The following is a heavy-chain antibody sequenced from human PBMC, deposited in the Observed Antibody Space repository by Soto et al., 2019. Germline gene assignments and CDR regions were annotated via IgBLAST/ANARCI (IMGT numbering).Heavy chain of an antibody. V-gene: IGHV3-11*01. J-gene: IGHJ4*02. CDR2: ISSSGSTI. Sequence: GGSLRLSCAASGFTFSDYYMSWIRQAPGKGLEWVSYISSSGSTIYYADSVKGRFTISRDNAKNLLYLQMNSLRAEDTAVYYCARTVYGSGSYYNPRIMVDYWGQGTLVTVSS. CDR3: ARTVYGSGSYYNPRIMVDY. CDR1: GFTFSDYY. D-gene: IGHD3-10*01.